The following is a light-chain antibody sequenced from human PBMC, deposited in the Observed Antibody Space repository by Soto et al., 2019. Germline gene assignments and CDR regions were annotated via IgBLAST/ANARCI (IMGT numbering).Light chain of an antibody. CDR2: DVS. CDR3: SSYTSSSTLSYV. V-gene: IGLV2-14*01. Sequence: QSALTQPASVSGSPGQSSTISCTGTSSDVGGYNYVSWYQQHPGKAPKLMIYDVSNRPSGVSNRFSGSKSGNTASLTISGLQAEDEADYYCSSYTSSSTLSYVFGTGTKVTVL. J-gene: IGLJ1*01. CDR1: SSDVGGYNY.